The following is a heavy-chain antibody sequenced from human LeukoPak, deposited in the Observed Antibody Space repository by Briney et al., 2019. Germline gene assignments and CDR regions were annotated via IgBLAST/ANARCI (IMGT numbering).Heavy chain of an antibody. CDR3: ARNSDFWSGYYSA. D-gene: IGHD3-3*01. CDR1: GYTFTSYG. J-gene: IGHJ5*02. Sequence: ASVKVSCKASGYTFTSYGISWVRQAPGQGLEWMGWISAYNGNTNYAQKLQGRVTMTTDTSTSTAYMELSSLRSEDTAAYYCARNSDFWSGYYSAWGQGTLVTVSS. V-gene: IGHV1-18*01. CDR2: ISAYNGNT.